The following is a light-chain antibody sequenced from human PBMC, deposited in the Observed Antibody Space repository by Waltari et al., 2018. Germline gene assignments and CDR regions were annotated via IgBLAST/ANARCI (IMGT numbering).Light chain of an antibody. CDR2: WAS. Sequence: DIVMTQSPDSLAVSLGERATINCKSSQSFLYSSNNKNYLGWYQKKPGQPPKLLIFWASTRESGVPDRFSGSGSGTDFTLTISSLHAEDVAVYYCQQYYSIPLSFGGGTKVEIK. CDR3: QQYYSIPLS. V-gene: IGKV4-1*01. CDR1: QSFLYSSNNKNY. J-gene: IGKJ4*01.